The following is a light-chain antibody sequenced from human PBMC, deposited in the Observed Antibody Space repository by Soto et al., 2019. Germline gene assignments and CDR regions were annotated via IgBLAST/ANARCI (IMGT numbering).Light chain of an antibody. CDR2: GVS. CDR1: QSVGSS. CDR3: QQYNNWPPWT. Sequence: EIVMTQSPATLSVSPGERATLSCRASQSVGSSLAWYQQKPGQAPSLLIYGVSTRATGIPARFSGSGSGTEFTLTIDSLQSEDFAVYYCQQYNNWPPWTFGQGTKVEIK. J-gene: IGKJ1*01. V-gene: IGKV3-15*01.